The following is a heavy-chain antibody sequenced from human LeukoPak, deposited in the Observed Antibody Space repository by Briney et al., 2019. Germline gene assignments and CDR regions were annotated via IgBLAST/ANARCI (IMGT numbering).Heavy chain of an antibody. D-gene: IGHD3-10*01. Sequence: PSETLSLTCTVSGGSISSYYWSWIRQPPGKGLEWIGYIYYSGSTNYNPSLKSRVTISVDTSKNQFSLKLSSVTAADTAVYYCARDKVRITMVRGVSLEAFDIWGQGTMVTVSS. CDR3: ARDKVRITMVRGVSLEAFDI. CDR2: IYYSGST. J-gene: IGHJ3*02. V-gene: IGHV4-59*01. CDR1: GGSISSYY.